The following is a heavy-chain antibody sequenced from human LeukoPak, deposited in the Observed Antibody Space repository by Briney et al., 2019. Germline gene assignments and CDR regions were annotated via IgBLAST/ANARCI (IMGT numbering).Heavy chain of an antibody. CDR2: ISAYNGNT. D-gene: IGHD3-3*01. Sequence: APVKVSCKASGYTFTSYGISWVRQAPGQGLEWMGWISAYNGNTNYAQKLQGRVTMTTDTSTSTAYMELRSLRSDDTAVYYCARGGYDFWSALLGWFDPWGQGTLVTVSS. CDR1: GYTFTSYG. CDR3: ARGGYDFWSALLGWFDP. J-gene: IGHJ5*02. V-gene: IGHV1-18*01.